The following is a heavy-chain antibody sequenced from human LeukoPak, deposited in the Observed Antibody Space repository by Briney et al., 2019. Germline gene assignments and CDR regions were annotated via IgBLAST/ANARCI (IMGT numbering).Heavy chain of an antibody. D-gene: IGHD4-17*01. J-gene: IGHJ4*02. CDR2: ISWNSGSI. V-gene: IGHV3-9*01. CDR1: GFTFDDYA. CDR3: AKDMSPMTTVTTPDY. Sequence: GRSLRLSCAASGFTFDDYAMHWVRQAPGKGLEWVSGISWNSGSIGYADSVKGRFTISRDNAKNSLYLQMNSLRAEDTALYYCAKDMSPMTTVTTPDYWGQGTLVTVSS.